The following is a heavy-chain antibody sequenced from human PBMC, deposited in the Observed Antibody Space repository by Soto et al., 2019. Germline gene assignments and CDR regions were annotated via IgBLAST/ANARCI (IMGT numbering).Heavy chain of an antibody. D-gene: IGHD1-1*01. V-gene: IGHV3-23*01. Sequence: EVQLLESGGGLVQPGGSLRLSCAASGFTFSNYVMNWVRQAPGKGLEWVSTISYSADKTFYADSVKGRSTISRDTARDALFLQMNSLRADDAAVYYCARRTRTTTTNWGAFDIWGQGTMVTVSS. CDR2: ISYSADKT. J-gene: IGHJ3*02. CDR1: GFTFSNYV. CDR3: ARRTRTTTTNWGAFDI.